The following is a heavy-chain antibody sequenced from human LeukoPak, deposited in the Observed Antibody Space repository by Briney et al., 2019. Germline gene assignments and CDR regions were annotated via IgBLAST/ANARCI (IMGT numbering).Heavy chain of an antibody. CDR2: IYDSGST. Sequence: SETLSLTCTVSGGSISSYYWSWIRQPPGKGLEWIGYIYDSGSTNYNPSLKSRVTISVDTSKNQFSLKLSSVTAADTAVYYCARHDYGGRFDYWGQGTLVTVSS. D-gene: IGHD4-23*01. V-gene: IGHV4-59*08. CDR3: ARHDYGGRFDY. J-gene: IGHJ4*02. CDR1: GGSISSYY.